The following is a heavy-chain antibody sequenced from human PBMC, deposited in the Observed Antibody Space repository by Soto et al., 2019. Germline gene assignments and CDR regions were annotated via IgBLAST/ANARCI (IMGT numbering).Heavy chain of an antibody. CDR1: GGTFSSYA. V-gene: IGHV1-69*13. D-gene: IGHD6-6*01. CDR3: ARSAPAGQLVFWGLYYYGMDV. Sequence: ASVKVSCKASGGTFSSYAISWVRQAPGQGLEWMGGIIPIFGTANYAQKFQGRVTITADESTSTAYMELSSLRSEDTAVYYCARSAPAGQLVFWGLYYYGMDVWGQGXTVTVSS. CDR2: IIPIFGTA. J-gene: IGHJ6*02.